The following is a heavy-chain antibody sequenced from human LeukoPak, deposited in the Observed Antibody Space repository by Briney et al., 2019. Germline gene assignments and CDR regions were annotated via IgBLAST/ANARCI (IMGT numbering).Heavy chain of an antibody. CDR1: GFTFDDYG. CDR3: ARGTYYDFWSGYPDFDY. Sequence: GGSLRLSCAASGFTFDDYGMSWVRQAPGKGPEWVSGINWNGGSTGYADSVKGRFTISRDNAKNSLYLQMNSLGAEDTALYYCARGTYYDFWSGYPDFDYWGQGTLVTVSS. D-gene: IGHD3-3*01. J-gene: IGHJ4*02. CDR2: INWNGGST. V-gene: IGHV3-20*04.